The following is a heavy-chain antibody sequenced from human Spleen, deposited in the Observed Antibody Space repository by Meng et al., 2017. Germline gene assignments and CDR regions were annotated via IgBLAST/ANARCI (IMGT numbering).Heavy chain of an antibody. J-gene: IGHJ4*02. CDR1: GFTFSSYG. D-gene: IGHD1-26*01. Sequence: VQLVESGGGLVKPGGSLRLSCAASGFTFSSYGMHWVRQAPGKGLEWVAVISYDGSNKYYADSVKGRFTVSRDNSRNTLSLQMNSLRAEDTAVYYCARDLSGSSDYWGQGTLVTVSS. V-gene: IGHV3-30*03. CDR2: ISYDGSNK. CDR3: ARDLSGSSDY.